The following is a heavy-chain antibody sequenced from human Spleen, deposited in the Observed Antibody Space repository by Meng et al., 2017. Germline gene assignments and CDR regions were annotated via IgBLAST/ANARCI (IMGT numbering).Heavy chain of an antibody. D-gene: IGHD3-22*01. V-gene: IGHV3-53*04. J-gene: IGHJ6*02. Sequence: GESLKISCAASGFTVSSNYMSWVRQAPGKGLEWVSVIYSGGSTYYADSVKGRFTISRHNSKNTLYLQMNSLRAEDTAVYYCASDYYDSSGYYGNKYYYYGMDVWGQGTTVTVSS. CDR2: IYSGGST. CDR3: ASDYYDSSGYYGNKYYYYGMDV. CDR1: GFTVSSNY.